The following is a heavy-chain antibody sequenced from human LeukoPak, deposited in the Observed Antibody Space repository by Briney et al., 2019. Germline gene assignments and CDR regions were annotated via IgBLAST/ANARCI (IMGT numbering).Heavy chain of an antibody. D-gene: IGHD2-21*02. V-gene: IGHV3-21*01. CDR2: ISSSSSYI. J-gene: IGHJ4*02. CDR3: ARDTDPYCGGDCDRDY. Sequence: GGSLRLSCAASGFTFSSYSMNWVRQAPGKGLEWVSSISSSSSYIYYADSVKGRFTTSRDNAKNSLYLQMNRLRAEDTAVYYCARDTDPYCGGDCDRDYWGQGTLVTVSS. CDR1: GFTFSSYS.